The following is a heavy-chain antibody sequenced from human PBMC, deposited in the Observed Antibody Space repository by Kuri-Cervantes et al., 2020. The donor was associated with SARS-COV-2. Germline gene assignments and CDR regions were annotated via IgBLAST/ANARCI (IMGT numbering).Heavy chain of an antibody. Sequence: LSLTCAASGFTFSSYAMSWVRQAPGKGLEWVSAISGSGGSTYYADSVKGRFTISRDNSRNTLYLQMNSLRAEDTAVYYCARADGITMIVETRPTDYWGQGTLVTVSS. CDR2: ISGSGGST. CDR3: ARADGITMIVETRPTDY. D-gene: IGHD3-22*01. CDR1: GFTFSSYA. J-gene: IGHJ4*02. V-gene: IGHV3-23*01.